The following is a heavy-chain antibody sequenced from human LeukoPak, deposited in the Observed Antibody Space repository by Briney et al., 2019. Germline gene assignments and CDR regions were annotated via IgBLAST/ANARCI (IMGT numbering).Heavy chain of an antibody. J-gene: IGHJ6*02. Sequence: PGGSLRLSCAASGFTFSSYAMHWVRQAPGKGLEWVAVISYDGSNKYYADSVKGRFTISRDNSKNTLYLQMNSLRAEDTAVYYCAKSGWNSGRNHYYYYYGMDVWGQGTTVTVSS. CDR2: ISYDGSNK. D-gene: IGHD1-26*01. CDR3: AKSGWNSGRNHYYYYYGMDV. V-gene: IGHV3-30*04. CDR1: GFTFSSYA.